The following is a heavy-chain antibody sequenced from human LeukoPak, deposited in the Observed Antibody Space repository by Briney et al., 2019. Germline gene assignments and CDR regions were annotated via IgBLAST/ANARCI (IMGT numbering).Heavy chain of an antibody. V-gene: IGHV3-23*01. CDR3: AKDRGATFNWFDP. CDR1: GFTFSSYA. Sequence: GGSLRLSRAASGFTFSSYAMSWVRQAPGKGLEWVSAISGSGGSTYYADSVKGRFTISRDDSKNTLYLQMNSLRAEDTAVYYCAKDRGATFNWFDPWGQGTLVTVSS. D-gene: IGHD1-26*01. CDR2: ISGSGGST. J-gene: IGHJ5*02.